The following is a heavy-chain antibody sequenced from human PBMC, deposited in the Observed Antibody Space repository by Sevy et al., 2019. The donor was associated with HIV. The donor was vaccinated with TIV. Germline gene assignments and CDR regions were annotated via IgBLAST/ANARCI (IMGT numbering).Heavy chain of an antibody. CDR2: INESGIT. J-gene: IGHJ5*02. Sequence: SETLSLTCAVHDGSFSGYYWNWIRQLPGKGLEWIGEINESGITYYNPSLRSRVTISVDTSKKQFSLKLNSVTAADTAVYFCARSPPVVVVPGAPSWFDPWGQGTLVTVSS. D-gene: IGHD2-2*01. CDR3: ARSPPVVVVPGAPSWFDP. CDR1: DGSFSGYY. V-gene: IGHV4-34*01.